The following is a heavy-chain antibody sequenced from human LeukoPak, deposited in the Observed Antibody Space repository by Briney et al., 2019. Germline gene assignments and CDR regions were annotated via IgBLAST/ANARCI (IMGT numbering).Heavy chain of an antibody. D-gene: IGHD2-2*01. Sequence: GASVKVSCKASGYTFTSYGISWVRQAPGQGLEWMGWISAYNGNTNYAQKLQGRATMTTDTSTSTAYMELRSLRSDDTAVYYCARESTPEPIVVVPAAMSYWGQGTLVTVSS. CDR3: ARESTPEPIVVVPAAMSY. CDR2: ISAYNGNT. J-gene: IGHJ4*02. CDR1: GYTFTSYG. V-gene: IGHV1-18*04.